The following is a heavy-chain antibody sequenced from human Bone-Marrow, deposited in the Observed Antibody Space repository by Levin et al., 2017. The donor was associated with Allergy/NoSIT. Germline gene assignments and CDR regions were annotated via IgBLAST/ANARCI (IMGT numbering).Heavy chain of an antibody. V-gene: IGHV4-59*01. Sequence: SETLSLTCSVSGGSIGTDYWSWIRQSPGKGMEWIGYIYYSGDTDYNPSLKGRATMSVDTSKNQFSLKLTSVTAADTAVYYCVRQMPWGSASYFDYWGRGTQVTVSS. CDR2: IYYSGDT. CDR3: VRQMPWGSASYFDY. D-gene: IGHD3-10*01. CDR1: GGSIGTDY. J-gene: IGHJ4*02.